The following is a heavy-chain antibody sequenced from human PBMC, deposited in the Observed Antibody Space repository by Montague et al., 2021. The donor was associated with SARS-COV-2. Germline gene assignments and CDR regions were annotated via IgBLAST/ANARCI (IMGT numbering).Heavy chain of an antibody. Sequence: TLSLTCTVSGGSISSASYYWSWIRQPAGKGLEWIGRIYTSGTTDYSFSLKSRVTISVDTSKNQFSLKLTSVTAADTAVYYCARAHSGSWAHLDNWGQGSLVPVSS. CDR1: GGSISSASYY. V-gene: IGHV4-61*02. CDR3: ARAHSGSWAHLDN. CDR2: IYTSGTT. D-gene: IGHD5-12*01. J-gene: IGHJ4*02.